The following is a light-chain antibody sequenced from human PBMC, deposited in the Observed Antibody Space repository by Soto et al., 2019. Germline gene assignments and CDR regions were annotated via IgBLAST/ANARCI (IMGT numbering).Light chain of an antibody. CDR1: QTSRND. J-gene: IGKJ4*01. Sequence: AIQMTQSPSSLSASVGDRVTITCRASQTSRNDLGWFQQKPGKAPKLLIYAASNLQSGVPSRFSGSGSGTDFTLTISSLQPEDFATYYGLQDYNYPFTCGGGTKVEIK. CDR2: AAS. CDR3: LQDYNYPFT. V-gene: IGKV1-6*01.